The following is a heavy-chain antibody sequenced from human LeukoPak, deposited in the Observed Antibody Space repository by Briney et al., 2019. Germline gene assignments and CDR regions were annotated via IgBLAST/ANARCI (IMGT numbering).Heavy chain of an antibody. Sequence: PGGSLRLSCAASGFTFSSYSMNWVRQAPGKGLEWVSSISSSSSYIYYADSVKGRFTISRDNAKNSLYLQMNSQRAEDTAVYYCARDKAMIFANWFDPWGQGTLVTVSS. CDR3: ARDKAMIFANWFDP. CDR1: GFTFSSYS. CDR2: ISSSSSYI. V-gene: IGHV3-21*01. J-gene: IGHJ5*02. D-gene: IGHD3/OR15-3a*01.